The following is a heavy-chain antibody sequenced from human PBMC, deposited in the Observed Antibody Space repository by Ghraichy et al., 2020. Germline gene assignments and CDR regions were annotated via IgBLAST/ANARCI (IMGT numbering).Heavy chain of an antibody. CDR2: ISGSGGSK. J-gene: IGHJ6*02. D-gene: IGHD6-13*01. V-gene: IGHV3-23*01. CDR1: GFTFSSYD. Sequence: TCAASGFTFSSYDMNWVRQAPGKGLEWVSAISGSGGSKYYADSVKGRFTISRDNSKNTLYLQMKSLRAEDTAEYFCAKGAAAGYYNAMDVWGQGTTVTVSS. CDR3: AKGAAAGYYNAMDV.